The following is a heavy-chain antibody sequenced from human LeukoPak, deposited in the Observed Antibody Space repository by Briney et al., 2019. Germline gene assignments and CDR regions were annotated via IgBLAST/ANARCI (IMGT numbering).Heavy chain of an antibody. D-gene: IGHD5-18*01. CDR2: ISYDGSNK. J-gene: IGHJ4*02. V-gene: IGHV3-30*01. CDR3: AKGSGYSYGYFDY. CDR1: GFTFSSYA. Sequence: PGGSLRFSCAASGFTFSSYAMHWVRQAPGKGLEWVAVISYDGSNKYYADSVKGRFTISRDNSKNTLYLQMNSLRAEDTAVYYCAKGSGYSYGYFDYWGQGTLVNVSS.